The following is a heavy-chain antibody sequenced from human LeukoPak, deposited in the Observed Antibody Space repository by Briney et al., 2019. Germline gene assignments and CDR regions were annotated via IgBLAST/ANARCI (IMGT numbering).Heavy chain of an antibody. J-gene: IGHJ4*02. CDR2: ISGSGGST. CDR3: ARRAGEYSHPWDY. D-gene: IGHD2-15*01. CDR1: GFTFSSYA. Sequence: TGGSLRLSCAASGFTFSSYAMSWVRQAPGKGLEWVSAISGSGGSTYYADSVKGRFSISRDNSKNTLYLQMNSLRAEDTAIYYCARRAGEYSHPWDYWGQGTLFTVSS. V-gene: IGHV3-23*01.